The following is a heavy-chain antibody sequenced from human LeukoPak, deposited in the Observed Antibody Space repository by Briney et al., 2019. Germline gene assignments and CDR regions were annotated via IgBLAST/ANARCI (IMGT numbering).Heavy chain of an antibody. J-gene: IGHJ4*02. V-gene: IGHV3-23*01. CDR2: ISGSGGST. CDR1: GFSLSSYA. Sequence: PGGSLRLSCTVSGFSLSSYAMSWVRQAPGKGLEWVSAISGSGGSTYYADSVKGRFTISRDNAKNTLYLQVSSLRAEDTAVYYCAQGGSPGAFDHWGQGTLVTVSS. CDR3: AQGGSPGAFDH. D-gene: IGHD1-26*01.